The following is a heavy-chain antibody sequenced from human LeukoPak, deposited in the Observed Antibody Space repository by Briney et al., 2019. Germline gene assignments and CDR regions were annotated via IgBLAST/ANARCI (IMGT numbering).Heavy chain of an antibody. CDR1: GYTFTDYY. D-gene: IGHD6-19*01. J-gene: IGHJ4*02. Sequence: ASVKVSCKASGYTFTDYYMHWVQQAPGKGLEWMGRVDPEDGETIYAEKFQGRVTITADTSTDTAYMELSSLRSEDTAVYYCATVAKVAGSTFDYWGQGTLVTVSS. CDR3: ATVAKVAGSTFDY. CDR2: VDPEDGET. V-gene: IGHV1-69-2*01.